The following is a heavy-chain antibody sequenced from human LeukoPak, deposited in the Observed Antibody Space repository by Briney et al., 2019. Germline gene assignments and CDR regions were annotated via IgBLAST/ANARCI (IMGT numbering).Heavy chain of an antibody. CDR1: GFTFSSYA. CDR3: ARDRVIAVAGTEYDYYYGMDV. D-gene: IGHD6-19*01. J-gene: IGHJ6*02. V-gene: IGHV3-30-3*01. CDR2: ISYDGSNK. Sequence: GGSLRLSCAASGFTFSSYAMHWVRQAPGKGLEWVAVISYDGSNKYYADSVKGRFTISRDNSKNTLYLQMNSLRAEDTAVYYCARDRVIAVAGTEYDYYYGMDVWGQGTTVTVSS.